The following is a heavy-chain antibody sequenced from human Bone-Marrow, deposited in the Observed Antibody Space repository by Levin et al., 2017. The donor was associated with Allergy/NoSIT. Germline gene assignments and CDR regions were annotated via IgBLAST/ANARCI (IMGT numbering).Heavy chain of an antibody. CDR1: GFSLSTSGVG. J-gene: IGHJ4*02. CDR2: IYWDDDK. CDR3: ARKNSRGGPFDY. V-gene: IGHV2-5*02. D-gene: IGHD4-23*01. Sequence: SGPTLVKPTQTLTLTCTFSGFSLSTSGVGVGWIRQPPGKALEWLALIYWDDDKRYSPSLNTRLTFTKDSSRNQVVLTMTNMDPADTATYFCARKNSRGGPFDYWGRGTLVTVSS.